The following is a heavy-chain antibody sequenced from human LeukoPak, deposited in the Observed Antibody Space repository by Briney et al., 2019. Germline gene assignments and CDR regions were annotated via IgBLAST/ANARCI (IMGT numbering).Heavy chain of an antibody. CDR2: IIPIFGTA. J-gene: IGHJ4*02. CDR1: GGTFSSYA. V-gene: IGHV1-69*13. CDR3: AREGYYGSGTYFDY. Sequence: ASVKVSCKASGGTFSSYAISWVRQAPGQGLEWMGGIIPIFGTANYAQKFQGRVTITADESTSTAYMELSSLRSEDTAVYYCAREGYYGSGTYFDYWGQGTLVTVSS. D-gene: IGHD3-10*01.